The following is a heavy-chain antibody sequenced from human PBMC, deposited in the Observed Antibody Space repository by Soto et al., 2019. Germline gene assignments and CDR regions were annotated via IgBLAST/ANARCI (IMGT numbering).Heavy chain of an antibody. J-gene: IGHJ6*02. D-gene: IGHD1-26*01. CDR2: IYYSGST. CDR3: ASATSGSYYYYYGMDV. Sequence: PSETLSLTCTVTGRSISSSSYYSGWIRQRPGKGLERIGSIYYSGSTYYNPALKSRVTVSVDTSKNQFSLKLSSVTAADTAVYYCASATSGSYYYYYGMDVWGQGTTVTVSS. CDR1: GRSISSSSYY. V-gene: IGHV4-39*01.